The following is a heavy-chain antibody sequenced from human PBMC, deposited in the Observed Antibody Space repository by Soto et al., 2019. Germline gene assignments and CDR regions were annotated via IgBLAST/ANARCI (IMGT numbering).Heavy chain of an antibody. CDR3: ARDSDSSSFNCFAP. J-gene: IGHJ5*02. CDR1: GGSISSYY. Sequence: ATLSLTCTVSGGSISSYYWSWIRQPPGKGLEWIGYIYYSGSTNYNPSLKSRVTISVDTSKNQFSLKLSSVTAADTAVYYSARDSDSSSFNCFAPWRQGTLVTVSS. V-gene: IGHV4-59*01. D-gene: IGHD6-13*01. CDR2: IYYSGST.